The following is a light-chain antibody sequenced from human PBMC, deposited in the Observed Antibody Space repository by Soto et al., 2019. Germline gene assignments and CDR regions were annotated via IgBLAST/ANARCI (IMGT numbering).Light chain of an antibody. V-gene: IGLV2-14*01. CDR3: SSYTSKSSLI. CDR2: EVR. CDR1: MRDVGAYNL. J-gene: IGLJ2*01. Sequence: QSVGTQSACVSGSPGESITISCAGTMRDVGAYNLVSWYQQHPGRAPQLIIYEVRNRPSGISFRFSGSKSGNTASLTISGLQAEDEADYYCSSYTSKSSLIFGGGTKVTVL.